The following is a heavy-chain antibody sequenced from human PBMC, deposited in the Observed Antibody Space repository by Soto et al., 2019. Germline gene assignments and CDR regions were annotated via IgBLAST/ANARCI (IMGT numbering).Heavy chain of an antibody. D-gene: IGHD6-6*01. J-gene: IGHJ5*02. V-gene: IGHV4-30-4*01. CDR3: ARGDSGSSWDWFGP. CDR1: GGSISSGDYY. CDR2: IYYSGST. Sequence: SETLSLTCTVSGGSISSGDYYWSWIRQPPGKGLEWIGYIYYSGSTYYNPSLKSRVTISVDTSKNQFSLKLSSVTAADTAVYYCARGDSGSSWDWFGPWGQGTLVSVSS.